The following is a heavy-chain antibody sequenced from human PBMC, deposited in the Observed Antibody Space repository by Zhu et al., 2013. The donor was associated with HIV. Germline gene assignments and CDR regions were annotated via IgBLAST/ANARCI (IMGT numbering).Heavy chain of an antibody. CDR3: ARPIVGATVLGHYYGMDV. CDR2: IIPIFGTA. Sequence: QVQLVQSGAEVKKPGSSVKVSCKASGGTFSSYAISWVRQAPGQGLEWMGGIIPIFGTANYAQKFQGRVTITADESTSTAYMELSSLRSEDTAVYYCARPIVGATVLGHYYGMDVWGQGTTVTVSS. J-gene: IGHJ6*02. CDR1: GGTFSSYA. D-gene: IGHD1-26*01. V-gene: IGHV1-69*01.